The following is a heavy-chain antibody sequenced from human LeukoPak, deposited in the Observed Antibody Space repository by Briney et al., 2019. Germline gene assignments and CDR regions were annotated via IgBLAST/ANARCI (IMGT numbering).Heavy chain of an antibody. CDR2: INHRGSA. CDR3: ARGHPMPGRSVSRYYYNYYMDV. D-gene: IGHD5/OR15-5a*01. J-gene: IGHJ6*03. V-gene: IGHV4-34*01. Sequence: SETLSLTCAVFGETLRGRYWTWIRQPPGKGLEWIGEINHRGSANYNPSFKSRVTISGDTSNQFSLTLASVTATDTAVYFCARGHPMPGRSVSRYYYNYYMDVWGNGTTVIVSS. CDR1: GETLRGRY.